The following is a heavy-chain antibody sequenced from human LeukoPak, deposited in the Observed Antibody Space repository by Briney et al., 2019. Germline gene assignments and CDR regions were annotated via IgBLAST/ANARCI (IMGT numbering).Heavy chain of an antibody. Sequence: PGGSLRLSCAASGFTFSSYSMNWVRQAPGKGLEWVANIKPDGSAEYYLDSVKGRFTISRDNANNLLSLQMNTLRAEDTAMYYCARGPYNLPNVNSYYYMDVWGKGTTV. J-gene: IGHJ6*03. D-gene: IGHD1-1*01. CDR3: ARGPYNLPNVNSYYYMDV. CDR1: GFTFSSYS. V-gene: IGHV3-7*01. CDR2: IKPDGSAE.